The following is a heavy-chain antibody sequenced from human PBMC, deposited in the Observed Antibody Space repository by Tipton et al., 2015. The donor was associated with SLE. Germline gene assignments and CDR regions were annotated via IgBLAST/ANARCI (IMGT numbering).Heavy chain of an antibody. D-gene: IGHD3-3*01. CDR1: GFTFSSYW. Sequence: SLRLSCAASGFTFSSYWMSWVRQAPGKGLEWVANIKQDGSEKYYVDSVKGRFTISRDNAKNSLYLQMNSLRAEDTAVYYCARGGILRFLEWPLWGQGTLVTVSS. CDR2: IKQDGSEK. CDR3: ARGGILRFLEWPL. J-gene: IGHJ4*02. V-gene: IGHV3-7*03.